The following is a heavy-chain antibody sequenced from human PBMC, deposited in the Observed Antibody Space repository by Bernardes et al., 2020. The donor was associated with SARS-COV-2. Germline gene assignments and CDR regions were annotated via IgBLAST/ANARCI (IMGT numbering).Heavy chain of an antibody. Sequence: GGSLRLSCAASGSTFSSYGMHWVRQAPGKGLEWVAVISYDGSNKYYADSVKGRFTISRDNSKNTLYLQMNSLRAEDTAVYYCAKDMKYYDILTGYYIPSLYYYYYGMDVWGQGTTVTVSS. V-gene: IGHV3-30*18. D-gene: IGHD3-9*01. CDR2: ISYDGSNK. J-gene: IGHJ6*02. CDR3: AKDMKYYDILTGYYIPSLYYYYYGMDV. CDR1: GSTFSSYG.